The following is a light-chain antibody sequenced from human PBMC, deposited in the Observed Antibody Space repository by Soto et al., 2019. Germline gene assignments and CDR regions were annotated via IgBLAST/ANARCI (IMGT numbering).Light chain of an antibody. J-gene: IGLJ3*02. V-gene: IGLV2-18*01. CDR1: ISDVGDYEH. CDR2: DVT. CDR3: SLYTSSSTWV. Sequence: QSVLTQPPSVSGSPGQSVTISCTVTISDVGDYEHVSWYQQAPGTAPKLIIFDVTNRPSGVPDRFSGSKSGNTPSLTIFGLQAEDEADYYCSLYTSSSTWVFGGGTKVTVL.